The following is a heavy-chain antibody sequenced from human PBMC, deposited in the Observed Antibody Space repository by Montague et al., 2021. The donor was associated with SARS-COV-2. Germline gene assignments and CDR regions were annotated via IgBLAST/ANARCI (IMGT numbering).Heavy chain of an antibody. D-gene: IGHD6-13*01. Sequence: SETLSLTCTVSGVSLSSSSFYWGWIRRPPGKGLEWIGGIYYSGSTYYNPSLKSRVSISVDTSKKQLSLRLSSVTAADTAVYYCASSSYSSRWYYFDYWGQGTLVAVSS. CDR1: GVSLSSSSFY. V-gene: IGHV4-39*01. CDR3: ASSSYSSRWYYFDY. J-gene: IGHJ4*02. CDR2: IYYSGST.